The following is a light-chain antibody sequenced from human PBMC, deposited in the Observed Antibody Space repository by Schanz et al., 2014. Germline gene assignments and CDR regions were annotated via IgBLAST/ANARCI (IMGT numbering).Light chain of an antibody. CDR3: QSYDSSLSGSV. Sequence: QSVLTQPASVSGSPGQSITISCTGTSSDVGAYNYVSWYQQHPGKAPKLMIYGVSNRPSGVSNRFSGSKSGNTASLTISGLQAEDEADYYCQSYDSSLSGSVFGGGTKLTVL. J-gene: IGLJ3*02. CDR2: GVS. V-gene: IGLV2-14*01. CDR1: SSDVGAYNY.